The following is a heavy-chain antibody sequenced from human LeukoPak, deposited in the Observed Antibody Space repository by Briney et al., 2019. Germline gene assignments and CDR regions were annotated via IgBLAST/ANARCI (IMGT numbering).Heavy chain of an antibody. CDR1: GFTVSSNY. J-gene: IGHJ4*02. CDR2: IYSGGST. Sequence: PGGSLRLPCAASGFTVSSNYMSWVRQAPGKGLEWVSVIYSGGSTYYADSVKGRFTISRDNSKNTLYLQMNSLRAEDTAVYYCAKDAAVSWYFDYWGQGTLVTVSS. D-gene: IGHD6-13*01. CDR3: AKDAAVSWYFDY. V-gene: IGHV3-53*05.